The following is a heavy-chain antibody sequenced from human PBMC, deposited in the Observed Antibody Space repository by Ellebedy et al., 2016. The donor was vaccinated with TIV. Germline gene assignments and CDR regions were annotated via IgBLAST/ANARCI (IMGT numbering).Heavy chain of an antibody. D-gene: IGHD2-2*01. CDR2: ISGDAIQ. V-gene: IGHV2-5*02. CDR1: GFSLKTSGVT. CDR3: AYSSSNSWYYIDY. J-gene: IGHJ4*02. Sequence: SGPTLVXPTQTLTLTCTFSGFSLKTSGVTVGWIRQPPGKALQWLALISGDAIQRFNPSLQTRFTITRDTSRNQVVLTMTNMDPVDTGTYFCAYSSSNSWYYIDYWGQGTLVTVSS.